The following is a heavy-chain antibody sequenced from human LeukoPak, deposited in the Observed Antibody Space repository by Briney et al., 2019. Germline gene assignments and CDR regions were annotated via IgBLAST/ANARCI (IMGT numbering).Heavy chain of an antibody. J-gene: IGHJ4*02. CDR3: ARVGRYFDWLLLDY. Sequence: GGSLRLSCTASGFTFSNYWMGWVRQAPGKGLEWVANIKEDGTTIYYVDSVKGRFTISRDNAKNSLYLQMNSLRAEDTAVYYCARVGRYFDWLLLDYWGQGTLVTVSS. V-gene: IGHV3-7*01. D-gene: IGHD3-9*01. CDR2: IKEDGTTI. CDR1: GFTFSNYW.